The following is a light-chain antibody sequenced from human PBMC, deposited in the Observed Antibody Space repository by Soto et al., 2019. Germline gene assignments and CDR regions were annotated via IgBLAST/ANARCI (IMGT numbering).Light chain of an antibody. CDR2: FAS. CDR1: QSMYNN. Sequence: EIVMTQSPATLSVSPGERATLSCRASQSMYNNLAWYQQKPGQAPRLLIYFASTRATGIPARFSGSGYGTEFPLTIRRLQSEDFAVYYCQQYNNWPLTFGGGTKVEI. CDR3: QQYNNWPLT. J-gene: IGKJ4*01. V-gene: IGKV3-15*01.